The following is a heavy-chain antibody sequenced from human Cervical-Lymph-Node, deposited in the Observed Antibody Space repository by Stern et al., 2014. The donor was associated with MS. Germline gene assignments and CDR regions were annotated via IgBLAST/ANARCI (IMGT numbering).Heavy chain of an antibody. CDR2: IYPGDSDT. J-gene: IGHJ4*02. V-gene: IGHV5-51*01. CDR1: GYSFTRYW. D-gene: IGHD4-17*01. Sequence: EVQLLESGAGVKKPGESLKISCKGSGYSFTRYWIGWVRQVPGKGLEWMGIIYPGDSDTRYSPSFQGQVTISADKSINTAYLQWSSLKASDTAMYYCARQAYGDYFVDYWGQGTLVTVSS. CDR3: ARQAYGDYFVDY.